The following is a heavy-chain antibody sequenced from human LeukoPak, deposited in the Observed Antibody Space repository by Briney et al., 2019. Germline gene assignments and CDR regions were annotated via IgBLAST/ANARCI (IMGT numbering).Heavy chain of an antibody. CDR2: ISYDGSNK. V-gene: IGHV3-30*03. Sequence: GGSLRLSCAASGFTFSSYGMHWVRQAPGKGLEWVAVISYDGSNKYYADSVKGRFTISRDNSKNTLYLQMNSLRTEDTAVYYCAGDHCSGGSCYSYFDYWGQGTLVTVSS. CDR1: GFTFSSYG. D-gene: IGHD2-15*01. CDR3: AGDHCSGGSCYSYFDY. J-gene: IGHJ4*02.